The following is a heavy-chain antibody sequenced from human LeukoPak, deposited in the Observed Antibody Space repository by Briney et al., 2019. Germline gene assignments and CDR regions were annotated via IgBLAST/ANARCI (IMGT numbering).Heavy chain of an antibody. Sequence: GGSLRLSCAASGFTFSSYAMHWVRQAPGKGLEWVAVISYDGSNKYYADSVKGRFTISRDNSKNTPYLQMNSLRAEDTAVYYCARVYGSGSYSDYWGQGTLVTVSS. CDR3: ARVYGSGSYSDY. CDR1: GFTFSSYA. D-gene: IGHD3-10*01. J-gene: IGHJ4*02. CDR2: ISYDGSNK. V-gene: IGHV3-30-3*01.